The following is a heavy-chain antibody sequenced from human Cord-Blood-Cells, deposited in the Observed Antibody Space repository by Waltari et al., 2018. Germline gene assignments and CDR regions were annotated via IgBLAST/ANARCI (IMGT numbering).Heavy chain of an antibody. V-gene: IGHV1-18*04. CDR1: GYTFTSYG. CDR2: ISAYNGNT. J-gene: IGHJ1*01. D-gene: IGHD2-15*01. Sequence: QVQLVQSGAEVKKPGASVKVSCKASGYTFTSYGISWVRQAPGQGLEWMGWISAYNGNTNHARRRQGRVTMTTDTSTSTAYRELRSRGSDDTAVYYCARDRVVVVAAEYFQHWGQGTLVTVSS. CDR3: ARDRVVVVAAEYFQH.